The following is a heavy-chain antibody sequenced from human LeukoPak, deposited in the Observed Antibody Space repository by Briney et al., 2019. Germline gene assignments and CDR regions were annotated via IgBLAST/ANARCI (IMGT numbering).Heavy chain of an antibody. V-gene: IGHV4-4*07. Sequence: SETLSLTCTVSGGSISSYYWSWIRQPAGKGLEWIGRIYYSGSTNYNPSLKSRVTISVDTSKNQFSLKLSSVTAADTAVYYCARFPAAGFYYYYMDVWGKGTTVTVSS. D-gene: IGHD6-13*01. CDR2: IYYSGST. CDR1: GGSISSYY. J-gene: IGHJ6*03. CDR3: ARFPAAGFYYYYMDV.